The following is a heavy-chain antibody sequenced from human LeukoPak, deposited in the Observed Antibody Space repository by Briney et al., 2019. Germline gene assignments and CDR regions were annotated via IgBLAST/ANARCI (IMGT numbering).Heavy chain of an antibody. V-gene: IGHV4-61*02. CDR3: ARDKDYYYYYMDV. CDR2: IYTSGST. CDR1: GGSISRSGYY. Sequence: SETLSLTCTVSGGSISRSGYYWSWIRQPAGKGLEWIGRIYTSGSTNYNPSLKSRVTMSVDTSKNQFSLKLSSVAAADTAVYYCARDKDYYYYYMDVWGKGTTVTVSS. J-gene: IGHJ6*03.